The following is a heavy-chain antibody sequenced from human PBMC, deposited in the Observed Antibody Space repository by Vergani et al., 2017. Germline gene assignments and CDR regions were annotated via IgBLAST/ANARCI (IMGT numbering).Heavy chain of an antibody. D-gene: IGHD3-10*01. J-gene: IGHJ6*02. CDR1: GGSISSGDYY. Sequence: QVQLQESGPGPVKPSQTLSLTCTVSGGSISSGDYYWSWIRQPPGKGLEWIGYIYYSGSTYYNPSLKSRVTISVDTSKNQFSLKLSSVTAADTAVYYCARVGVVRGVSYYYYYYGMDVWGQGTTVTVSS. CDR2: IYYSGST. V-gene: IGHV4-30-4*08. CDR3: ARVGVVRGVSYYYYYYGMDV.